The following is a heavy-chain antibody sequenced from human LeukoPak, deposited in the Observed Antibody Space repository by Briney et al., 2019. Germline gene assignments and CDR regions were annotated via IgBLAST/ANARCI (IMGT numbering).Heavy chain of an antibody. D-gene: IGHD1-26*01. CDR2: ICGDGGST. CDR3: AKVDSGSYFWGVDY. CDR1: GFTFDDYA. V-gene: IGHV3-43*02. Sequence: GGSLRLSCAASGFTFDDYAMHWVRHAPGKGLGWVSLICGDGGSTYYADSVKGRFTISRDNSKNSLYLQMNSLRTEDTALYFCAKVDSGSYFWGVDYWGQGTLVTVSS. J-gene: IGHJ4*02.